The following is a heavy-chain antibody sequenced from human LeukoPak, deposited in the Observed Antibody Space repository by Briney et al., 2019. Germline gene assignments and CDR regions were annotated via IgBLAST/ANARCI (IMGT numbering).Heavy chain of an antibody. CDR1: GGSISSGDYY. CDR3: ARDSKLLWFRELFNHYYYYGMDV. CDR2: IYYSGST. J-gene: IGHJ6*04. D-gene: IGHD3-10*01. Sequence: SETLSLTCTVSGGSISSGDYYWSWIRQPPGKGLEWIGYIYYSGSTYYNPSLKSRVTISVDTSKNQFSLKLSSVTAADTAVYYCARDSKLLWFRELFNHYYYYGMDVWGKGTTVTVSS. V-gene: IGHV4-30-4*01.